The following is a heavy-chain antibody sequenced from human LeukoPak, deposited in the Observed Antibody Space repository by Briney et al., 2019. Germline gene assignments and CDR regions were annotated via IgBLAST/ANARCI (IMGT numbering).Heavy chain of an antibody. J-gene: IGHJ5*02. CDR3: ARDPPGYYDSSGYFT. Sequence: PGGSLRLSCAASGFTFSSYAMSWVRQAPGKGLEWVSAISGSGGSTYYADSVKGRFTISRDNSKNTLYLQMNSLRAEDTAVYYCARDPPGYYDSSGYFTWGQGTLVTVSS. D-gene: IGHD3-22*01. V-gene: IGHV3-23*01. CDR2: ISGSGGST. CDR1: GFTFSSYA.